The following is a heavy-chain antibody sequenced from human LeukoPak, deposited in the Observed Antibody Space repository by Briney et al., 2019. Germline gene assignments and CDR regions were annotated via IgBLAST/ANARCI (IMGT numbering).Heavy chain of an antibody. CDR2: ISSSGSTI. V-gene: IGHV3-11*01. J-gene: IGHJ4*02. Sequence: GGSLRLSCAAPGFTFSDYYMSWIRQAPGKGLEWVSYISSSGSTIYYADSVKGRFTISRDNAKNSLYLQMNSLRAEDTAVYYCARDVSYYDGQGDFDYWGQGTLVTVSS. CDR1: GFTFSDYY. D-gene: IGHD3-22*01. CDR3: ARDVSYYDGQGDFDY.